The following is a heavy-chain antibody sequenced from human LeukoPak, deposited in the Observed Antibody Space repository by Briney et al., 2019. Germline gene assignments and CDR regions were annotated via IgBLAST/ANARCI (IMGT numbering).Heavy chain of an antibody. J-gene: IGHJ4*02. V-gene: IGHV4-61*01. CDR2: IYYSGST. CDR3: ASMGVVGATIGGDY. CDR1: GGSVSSGSYY. D-gene: IGHD1-26*01. Sequence: SETLSLTCTVSGGSVSSGSYYWSWIRQPPGKGLEWIGYIYYSGSTNYNPSLKSRVTISLDTSKNQLSLKLSSVTAADTAVYYCASMGVVGATIGGDYWGQGTLVTVSS.